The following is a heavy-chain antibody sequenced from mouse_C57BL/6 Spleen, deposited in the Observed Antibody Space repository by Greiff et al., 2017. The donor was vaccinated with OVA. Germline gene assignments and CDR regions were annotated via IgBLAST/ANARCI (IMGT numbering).Heavy chain of an antibody. V-gene: IGHV5-4*01. J-gene: IGHJ3*01. CDR2: ISDGGSYT. CDR1: GFTFSSYA. D-gene: IGHD4-1*02. Sequence: EVMLVESGGGLVKPGGSLKLSCAASGFTFSSYAMSWVRQTPEKRLEWVATISDGGSYTYYPDNVKGRFTISRDNARNNLYLQMSHLKSEDTAMYYCARDQLGTFAYWGQGTLVTVSA. CDR3: ARDQLGTFAY.